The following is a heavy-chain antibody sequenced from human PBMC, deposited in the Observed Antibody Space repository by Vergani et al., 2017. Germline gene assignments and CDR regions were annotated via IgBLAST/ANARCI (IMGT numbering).Heavy chain of an antibody. CDR2: ICNVGNNK. D-gene: IGHD2-21*01. CDR3: ARENREVIATAVDY. J-gene: IGHJ4*02. CDR1: GFTFSSYG. V-gene: IGHV3-33*01. Sequence: QVQLVESGGGVVQPGRSLRLSCEASGFTFSSYGMHWVRQAQGKGLEWVAVICNVGNNKYYADSVKGRFTISRDNSKNTLYLQMNSLRAEDTAVYYCARENREVIATAVDYWGQGTLVTVSS.